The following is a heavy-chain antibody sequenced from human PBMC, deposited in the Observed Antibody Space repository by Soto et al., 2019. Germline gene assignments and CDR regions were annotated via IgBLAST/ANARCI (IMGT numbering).Heavy chain of an antibody. CDR1: GDTSTTYG. V-gene: IGHV1-69*06. D-gene: IGHD4-4*01. Sequence: QVQLVQSGAEVKKPGSSVKVSCKASGDTSTTYGVDWVRQAPGQGPEWMGGIIPIFGSTNYAQKFRDRVTITADKSTSTVYMEGTRLRSEDTAVYYCARVPLHKGYYYYYGMDVWGQGTTVTVSS. J-gene: IGHJ6*02. CDR2: IIPIFGST. CDR3: ARVPLHKGYYYYYGMDV.